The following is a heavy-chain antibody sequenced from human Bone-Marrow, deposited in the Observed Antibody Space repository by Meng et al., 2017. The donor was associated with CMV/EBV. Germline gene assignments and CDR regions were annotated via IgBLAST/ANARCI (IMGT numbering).Heavy chain of an antibody. Sequence: ASVKVSCKASGYTFTSYGISWVRQAPGQGLEWMGWISAYNGNTNYAQKLQGRVTMTTDTSTSTAYMELRSLRSDDTAVYYCARTAVYYDFWSGYYTRGSQGYGMDVWSQGTMVTVSS. V-gene: IGHV1-18*01. CDR1: GYTFTSYG. CDR2: ISAYNGNT. D-gene: IGHD3-3*01. J-gene: IGHJ6*02. CDR3: ARTAVYYDFWSGYYTRGSQGYGMDV.